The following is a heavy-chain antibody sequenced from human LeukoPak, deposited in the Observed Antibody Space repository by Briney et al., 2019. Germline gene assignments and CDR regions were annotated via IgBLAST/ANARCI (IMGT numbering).Heavy chain of an antibody. Sequence: PSETLSLTCAVYGGSFNNYYWSWIRQPPGTGLEWIGEINHSGSTKYNPSLKSRVTISVDTSKNQFSLKLTSVTAADTAVYYCARGQWELLRYDYIDVWGKGTTVTVSS. D-gene: IGHD1-26*01. CDR3: ARGQWELLRYDYIDV. V-gene: IGHV4-34*01. J-gene: IGHJ6*03. CDR1: GGSFNNYY. CDR2: INHSGST.